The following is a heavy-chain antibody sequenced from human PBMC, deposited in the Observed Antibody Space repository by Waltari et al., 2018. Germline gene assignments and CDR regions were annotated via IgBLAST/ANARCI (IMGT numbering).Heavy chain of an antibody. D-gene: IGHD6-13*01. CDR3: AKDKIPRTADAGTLFDL. CDR2: SSGSGGGT. Sequence: EVQLLDSGGGLVQPAGSLRLSCAASGFTFRTYSLSCVRKAPGRGPEWVSASSGSGGGTYYADSVKGRLIISRDNSKNTLYLEMNSLRAEDKAVYFCAKDKIPRTADAGTLFDLWGQGTLVTVSS. CDR1: GFTFRTYS. V-gene: IGHV3-23*01. J-gene: IGHJ4*02.